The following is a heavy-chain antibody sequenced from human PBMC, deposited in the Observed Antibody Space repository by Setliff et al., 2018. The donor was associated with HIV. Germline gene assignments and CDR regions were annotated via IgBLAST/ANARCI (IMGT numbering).Heavy chain of an antibody. J-gene: IGHJ6*03. Sequence: ASVKVSCKASGYTFTNYYSHWVRQAPGQGLEWMGIINPSGGSTTYAQKFQGRVTMTRDTSTSTVYMELSSLRSEDTAVYYCARDAFDYTAYYYSYMDVWGKGTTVTVSS. D-gene: IGHD4-4*01. CDR3: ARDAFDYTAYYYSYMDV. CDR2: INPSGGST. V-gene: IGHV1-46*01. CDR1: GYTFTNYY.